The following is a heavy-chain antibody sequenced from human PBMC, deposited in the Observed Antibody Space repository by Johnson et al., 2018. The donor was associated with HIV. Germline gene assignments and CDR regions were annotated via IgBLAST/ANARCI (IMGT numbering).Heavy chain of an antibody. CDR3: ARDRFGSGRPNAFDL. CDR1: GFTFSSYG. CDR2: IHYDGSNT. D-gene: IGHD3-10*01. Sequence: QVQLVESGGGVVQPGGSLRLSCAASGFTFSSYGMHWVRQAPGKGLEWVAFIHYDGSNTSYVASVKGRLTISRDNSKNTLYLQMNSLRIEDTAVYYCARDRFGSGRPNAFDLWGQGTMVTVSS. J-gene: IGHJ3*01. V-gene: IGHV3-30*02.